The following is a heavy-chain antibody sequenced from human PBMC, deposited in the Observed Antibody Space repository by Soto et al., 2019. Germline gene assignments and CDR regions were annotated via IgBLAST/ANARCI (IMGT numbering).Heavy chain of an antibody. V-gene: IGHV3-23*01. J-gene: IGHJ4*02. CDR1: GFTFSSYA. D-gene: IGHD3-10*01. Sequence: PGGSLRLSCAASGFTFSSYAMSWVRQTPGKGLEWVSTLSGRGGTTYYADSVKGQFTISRGNSKSTLFLQMNSLRAEDTAVYYCARYYGGYSDYWGQGTLVTVSS. CDR2: LSGRGGTT. CDR3: ARYYGGYSDY.